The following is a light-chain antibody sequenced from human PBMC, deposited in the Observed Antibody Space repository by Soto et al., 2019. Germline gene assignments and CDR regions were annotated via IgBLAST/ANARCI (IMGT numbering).Light chain of an antibody. CDR2: AAS. CDR1: QSISTF. Sequence: DIQMTQSPSSLSASVGDRVSVTCRARQSISTFLNWYQQRPGEAPKLLIYAASRLQSGVPSRFSGSGSGADFTLTIGSLQPEDFATYYCQQSYTTPRTLGQGTKVEVK. CDR3: QQSYTTPRT. V-gene: IGKV1-39*01. J-gene: IGKJ1*01.